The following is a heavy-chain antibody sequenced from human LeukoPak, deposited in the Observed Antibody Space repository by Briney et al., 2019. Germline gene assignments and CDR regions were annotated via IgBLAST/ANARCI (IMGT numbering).Heavy chain of an antibody. CDR2: VSHSGGST. J-gene: IGHJ4*02. CDR3: AKGDSSPYYFDF. Sequence: GGSLRLSCAASGFTFGNHAMSWVRQSPGKGLEWVSAVSHSGGSTYHADSVKGRFTISRDNSKDTLYLQMHSLRAEDTALYYCAKGDSSPYYFDFWGQGVLVTVSS. D-gene: IGHD6-13*01. CDR1: GFTFGNHA. V-gene: IGHV3-23*01.